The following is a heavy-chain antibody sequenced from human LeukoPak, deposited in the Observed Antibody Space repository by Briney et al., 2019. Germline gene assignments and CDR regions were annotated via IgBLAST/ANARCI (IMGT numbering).Heavy chain of an antibody. J-gene: IGHJ3*02. D-gene: IGHD3-10*01. CDR2: IYSDGST. CDR3: AREWRGSVDAFDI. Sequence: GGSLRLSCAASGFTLSTNYMTWVRQAPGKGLEWVSFIYSDGSTYYADSVKGRFTISRDNSKNTLYLQMNSLRAEDTPVYDCAREWRGSVDAFDIWGQGTMVTVSS. CDR1: GFTLSTNY. V-gene: IGHV3-53*01.